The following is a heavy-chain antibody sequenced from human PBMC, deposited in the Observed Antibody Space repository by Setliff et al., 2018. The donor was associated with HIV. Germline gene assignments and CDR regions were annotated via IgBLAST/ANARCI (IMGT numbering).Heavy chain of an antibody. J-gene: IGHJ3*02. V-gene: IGHV4-4*02. CDR1: GGSISSSNW. Sequence: KTSETLSLTCAVSGGSISSSNWWSWVRQPPGKGLEWIGEIYHSGSTNYNPSLKSRVTISLDTSKNQFSLKLSSVTAADTAVYYCARIPTNITPNGFDIWGQGTMVTVSS. D-gene: IGHD1-1*01. CDR3: ARIPTNITPNGFDI. CDR2: IYHSGST.